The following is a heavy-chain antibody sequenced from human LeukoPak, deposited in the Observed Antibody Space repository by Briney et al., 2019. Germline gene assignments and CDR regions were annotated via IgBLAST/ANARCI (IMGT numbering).Heavy chain of an antibody. D-gene: IGHD3-16*01. CDR1: DFSITNAYY. V-gene: IGHV4-38-2*02. J-gene: IGHJ6*03. Sequence: SDTLSLTCSVSDFSITNAYYWGWIRPPPGRGLEYLGNIYHSGATYYNPSLKSRVTISVDTSKNQFSLKLSSVTAADTAVYYCATSSGGYYYYMDVWGKGTTVTISS. CDR3: ATSSGGYYYYMDV. CDR2: IYHSGAT.